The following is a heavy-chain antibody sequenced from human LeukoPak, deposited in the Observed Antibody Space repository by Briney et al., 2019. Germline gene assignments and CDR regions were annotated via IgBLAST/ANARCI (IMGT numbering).Heavy chain of an antibody. CDR2: IYYSGST. V-gene: IGHV4-39*07. Sequence: SETLSLTCTVSGGSISSSSYYWGWIRQPPGKGLDWIGSIYYSGSTYYNPSLKSRVTISVDTSKNQFSLKLSSVTAADTAVYYCARVETVVVTAILYYFDYWGQGTLVTVSS. D-gene: IGHD2-21*02. J-gene: IGHJ4*02. CDR3: ARVETVVVTAILYYFDY. CDR1: GGSISSSSYY.